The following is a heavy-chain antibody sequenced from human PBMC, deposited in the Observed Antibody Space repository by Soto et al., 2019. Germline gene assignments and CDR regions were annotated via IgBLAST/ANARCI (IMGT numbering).Heavy chain of an antibody. CDR2: IFDSGST. CDR1: GGSISGGIHS. Sequence: QVQLQESGPGLVKPSETLSLTCTVSGGSISGGIHSWSWIRPPPGKGLEWIGHIFDSGSTYYNPFLKSRLTISVDTSKNQFSLRLNSVTAADTAMYYCAREIMPLTNDWYFDLWGRGTLVTVSS. CDR3: AREIMPLTNDWYFDL. D-gene: IGHD2-8*01. J-gene: IGHJ2*01. V-gene: IGHV4-30-4*01.